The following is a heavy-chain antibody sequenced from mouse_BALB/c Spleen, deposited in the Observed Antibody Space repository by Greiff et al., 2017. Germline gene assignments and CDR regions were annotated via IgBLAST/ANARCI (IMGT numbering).Heavy chain of an antibody. V-gene: IGHV5-17*02. CDR3: ARFTTATAMDY. J-gene: IGHJ4*01. D-gene: IGHD1-2*01. CDR1: GFTFSSFG. CDR2: ISSGSSTI. Sequence: DVMLVESGGGLVQPGGSRKLSCAASGFTFSSFGMHWVRQAPEKGLEWVAYISSGSSTIYYADTVKGRFTISRDNPKNTLFLQMTSLRSEDTAMYYCARFTTATAMDYWGQGTSVTVSS.